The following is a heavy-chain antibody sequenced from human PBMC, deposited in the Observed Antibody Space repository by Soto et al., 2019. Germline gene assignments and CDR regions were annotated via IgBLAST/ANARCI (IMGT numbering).Heavy chain of an antibody. CDR3: ASPKPPSIAAGVGDY. Sequence: QVQLVESGGGVVQPGRSLRLSCAASGFTFSSYAMHWVRQAPGKGLEWVAVISYDGSNKYYADSVKGRFTISRDNSKNKLYLQMNSLRAEDTAVYYCASPKPPSIAAGVGDYWGQGTLVTVSS. CDR2: ISYDGSNK. V-gene: IGHV3-30-3*01. J-gene: IGHJ4*02. D-gene: IGHD6-13*01. CDR1: GFTFSSYA.